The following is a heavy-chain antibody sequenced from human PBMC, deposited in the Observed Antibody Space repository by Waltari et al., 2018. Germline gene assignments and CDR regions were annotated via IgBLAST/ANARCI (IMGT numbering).Heavy chain of an antibody. V-gene: IGHV3-53*01. CDR3: AKGPYSSSWYEYYFDY. Sequence: EVQLVESGGGLIQPGGSLRLSCAASGFTVSSNYMSWVRQAPGKGLEWVSVIYSGGSTYYADSVKGRFTISRDNSKNTLYLQMNSLRAEDTAVYYCAKGPYSSSWYEYYFDYWGQGTLVTVSS. D-gene: IGHD6-13*01. J-gene: IGHJ4*02. CDR1: GFTVSSNY. CDR2: IYSGGST.